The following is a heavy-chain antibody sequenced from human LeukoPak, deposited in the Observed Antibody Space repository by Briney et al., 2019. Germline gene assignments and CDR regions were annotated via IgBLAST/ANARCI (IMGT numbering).Heavy chain of an antibody. D-gene: IGHD3-10*01. CDR1: GFTFSSYW. J-gene: IGHJ4*02. Sequence: PEGSLRLSCVGSGFTFSSYWMTWVRQAPGKGLEWVATIRQDVNLQSYVDSVRGRFTISRDNANNSLYLHMNSLRADDTAVYYCARSTMIRGLSWGQGTLVVVSS. CDR2: IRQDVNLQ. CDR3: ARSTMIRGLS. V-gene: IGHV3-7*01.